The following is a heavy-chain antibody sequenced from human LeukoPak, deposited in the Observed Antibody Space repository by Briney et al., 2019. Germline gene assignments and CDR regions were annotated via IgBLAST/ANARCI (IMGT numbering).Heavy chain of an antibody. CDR2: IYSSGST. CDR3: ARVFDSGSQAYFYYMDV. V-gene: IGHV4-59*01. CDR1: GGSIRGYY. Sequence: SETLSLTCDVSGGSIRGYYWSWIRQPPGKGLEWIGYIYSSGSTNYNPSLKSRVTMSVDTSKNQFSLKVSSVTAADTAVYYCARVFDSGSQAYFYYMDVWGKGTTVTISS. J-gene: IGHJ6*03. D-gene: IGHD3-10*01.